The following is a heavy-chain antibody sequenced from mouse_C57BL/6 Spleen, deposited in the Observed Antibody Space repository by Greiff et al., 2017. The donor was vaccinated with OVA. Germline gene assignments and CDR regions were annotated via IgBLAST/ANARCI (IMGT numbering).Heavy chain of an antibody. CDR2: INYDGIST. CDR3: ARVLPHWYFDV. CDR1: GFTFSDYY. J-gene: IGHJ1*03. D-gene: IGHD5-1*01. Sequence: EVKLVESEGGLVQPGSSMKLSCTASGFTFSDYYMAWVRQVPEKGLEWVANINYDGISTYYLDSLKSRFIISRDNAKNILYLQMSSLKSEDTATYYCARVLPHWYFDVWGTGTTVTVSS. V-gene: IGHV5-16*01.